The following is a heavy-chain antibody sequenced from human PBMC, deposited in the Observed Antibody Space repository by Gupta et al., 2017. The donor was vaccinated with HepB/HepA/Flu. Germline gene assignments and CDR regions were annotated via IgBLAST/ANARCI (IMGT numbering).Heavy chain of an antibody. CDR1: GFTFGDYA. J-gene: IGHJ6*02. Sequence: EVQLVESGGGLVQPGRSLRLSCTASGFTFGDYAMSWVRQAPGEGLEWVGFIRSKAYGGTTEYAASVKGRFTISRDDSKSIAYLQMNSLKTEDTAVYYCTRDVGDIVVVVAAWGYYYYGMDVWGQGTTVTVSS. D-gene: IGHD2-15*01. CDR2: IRSKAYGGTT. CDR3: TRDVGDIVVVVAAWGYYYYGMDV. V-gene: IGHV3-49*04.